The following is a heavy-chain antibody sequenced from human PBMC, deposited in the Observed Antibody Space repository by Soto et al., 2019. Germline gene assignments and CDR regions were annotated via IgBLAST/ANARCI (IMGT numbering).Heavy chain of an antibody. CDR3: ARVRRYYDFWSGYYHGYDY. J-gene: IGHJ4*02. V-gene: IGHV3-74*01. D-gene: IGHD3-3*01. CDR2: INSDGSST. CDR1: GFTFSSYW. Sequence: LRLSCAASGFTFSSYWMHWVRQAPGKGLVWVSRINSDGSSTSYADSVKGQFTISRDNAKNTLYLQMNSLRAEDTAVYYCARVRRYYDFWSGYYHGYDYWGQGTLVTVSS.